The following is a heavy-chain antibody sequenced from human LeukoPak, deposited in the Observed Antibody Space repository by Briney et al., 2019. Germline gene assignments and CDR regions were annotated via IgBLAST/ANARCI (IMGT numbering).Heavy chain of an antibody. J-gene: IGHJ6*03. CDR2: IRYDGSNK. CDR3: AKDFFSATSRRWTEARSSPPDTTHYYMDV. D-gene: IGHD2/OR15-2a*01. CDR1: GFTFSSYG. V-gene: IGHV3-30*02. Sequence: GGSLRLSCAAPGFTFSSYGMHWVRQAPGKGLEWVAFIRYDGSNKYYADSVKGRFTISRDNSKNTLYLQMNSLRAEDTAVYYCAKDFFSATSRRWTEARSSPPDTTHYYMDVWGKGTTVTVSS.